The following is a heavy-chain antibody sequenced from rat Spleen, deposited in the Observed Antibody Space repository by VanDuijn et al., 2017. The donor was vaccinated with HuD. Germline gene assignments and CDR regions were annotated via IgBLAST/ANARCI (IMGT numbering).Heavy chain of an antibody. Sequence: EVQLVESGGGLVQPGGSLKFSCAASGITFSNYGMHWIRQAPTKGLEWVASISPSGGSTYYRDSVKGRFIISRDNAKSTLYLQMDSRRSEDTATYYCAAHGARISRFAYWGQGTLVTVSS. CDR3: AAHGARISRFAY. D-gene: IGHD2-7*01. J-gene: IGHJ3*01. V-gene: IGHV5-19*01. CDR1: GITFSNYG. CDR2: ISPSGGST.